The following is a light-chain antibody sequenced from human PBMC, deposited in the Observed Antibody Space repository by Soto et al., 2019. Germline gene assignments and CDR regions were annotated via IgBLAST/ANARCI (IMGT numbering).Light chain of an antibody. CDR1: SSNIGADYE. V-gene: IGLV1-40*01. CDR2: GNT. Sequence: QLVLTQPPSVSGAPGQRVIISCTGGSSNIGADYEVHWYQQLPGTAPKLLIYGNTNRPSGVPDRFSGSKSGSSASLAITGLQAEDEAEYYCQSYDNTLKGGVFGTGTKVTVL. CDR3: QSYDNTLKGGV. J-gene: IGLJ1*01.